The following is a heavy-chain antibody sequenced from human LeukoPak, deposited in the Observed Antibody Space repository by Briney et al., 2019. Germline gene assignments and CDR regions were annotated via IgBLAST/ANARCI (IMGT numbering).Heavy chain of an antibody. V-gene: IGHV3-30-3*01. J-gene: IGHJ4*02. CDR2: ISYDGSNK. CDR3: ARDYCSGGSCYQDY. CDR1: GFTFSSYA. D-gene: IGHD2-15*01. Sequence: GRSLRLSCAASGFTFSSYAMHWVRQAPGKGLEWVAVISYDGSNKYYADSVKGRFTISRDNSKNTLYLRMNSLRAEDTAVYYCARDYCSGGSCYQDYWGQGTLVTVSS.